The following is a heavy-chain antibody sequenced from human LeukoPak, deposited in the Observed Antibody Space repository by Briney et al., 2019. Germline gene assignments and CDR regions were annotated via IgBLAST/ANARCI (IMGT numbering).Heavy chain of an antibody. Sequence: SETLSLTCTVSGGSISSYYWSWIRQPPGKGLEWIGYIYYSGSTNYNPSLKSRVTISVDTSKNQFSLKLSSVTAADTAVYYCARVQRITMVRGGFSNAFDIWGQGTMVTVSS. D-gene: IGHD3-10*01. J-gene: IGHJ3*02. CDR2: IYYSGST. V-gene: IGHV4-59*01. CDR1: GGSISSYY. CDR3: ARVQRITMVRGGFSNAFDI.